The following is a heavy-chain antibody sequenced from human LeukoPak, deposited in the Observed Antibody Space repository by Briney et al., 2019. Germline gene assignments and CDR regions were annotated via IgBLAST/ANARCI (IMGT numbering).Heavy chain of an antibody. J-gene: IGHJ4*02. CDR3: ARGYYGSGGEFDY. CDR1: GYTFTGYY. D-gene: IGHD3-10*01. V-gene: IGHV1-2*02. CDR2: INPIRGGT. Sequence: ASVKVSCTASGYTFTGYYMHWVRQAPGQGLEWMGWINPIRGGTNYAQKFQGRVTMTRDTSISTAYMELSRLRSDDTAVYYCARGYYGSGGEFDYWGQGTLVTVSS.